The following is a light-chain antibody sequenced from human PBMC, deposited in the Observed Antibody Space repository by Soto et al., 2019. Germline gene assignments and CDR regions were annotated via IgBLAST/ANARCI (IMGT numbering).Light chain of an antibody. V-gene: IGKV1-9*01. CDR1: QGISSY. J-gene: IGKJ3*01. CDR2: AAS. Sequence: DIQMTQSPSTLSGSVGDRVTITCRASQGISSYLAWYQQKPGKAPKLLIYAASTLQSGVPSRFSGSGSGTEFTLTISSLQPEDFATYYCQQPNSYPITFGPGTKVD. CDR3: QQPNSYPIT.